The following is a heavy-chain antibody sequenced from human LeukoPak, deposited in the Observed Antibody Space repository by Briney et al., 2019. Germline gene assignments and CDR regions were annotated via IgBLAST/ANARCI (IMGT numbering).Heavy chain of an antibody. CDR1: GGSISSSSYY. V-gene: IGHV4-39*01. D-gene: IGHD3-22*01. CDR2: IYYSGST. Sequence: PSETLSLTCTVSGGSISSSSYYWGWIRQPPGKGLEWIGSIYYSGSTYYNPSLKSRVTISVDTSKNQFSLKLSSVTAADTAVYYCASQSYYDSSGYYHYWGQGTLVTVSS. J-gene: IGHJ4*02. CDR3: ASQSYYDSSGYYHY.